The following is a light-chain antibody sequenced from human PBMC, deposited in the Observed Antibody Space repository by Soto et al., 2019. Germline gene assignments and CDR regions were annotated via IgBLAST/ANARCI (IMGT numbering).Light chain of an antibody. V-gene: IGKV1-39*01. CDR1: QSISSY. Sequence: DIQMTQSPSSLSASVGDRVTITCRASQSISSYLNWYQQKPGKAPKLLIYAASSLQSGVPSRFSGSGSATKFTLTISSLQPEDFATYSCQQSYSTPTWTLGQGTNADIK. CDR3: QQSYSTPTWT. J-gene: IGKJ1*01. CDR2: AAS.